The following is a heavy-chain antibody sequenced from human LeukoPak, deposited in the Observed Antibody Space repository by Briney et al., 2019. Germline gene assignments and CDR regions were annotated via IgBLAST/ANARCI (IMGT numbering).Heavy chain of an antibody. CDR3: AKDREYSYVYDAFDI. J-gene: IGHJ3*02. D-gene: IGHD3-16*01. V-gene: IGHV3-23*01. CDR1: GFTFSSYA. CDR2: ISGSGVST. Sequence: GGSLRLSCAASGFTFSSYAMNWVRQAPGKGLEWVSAISGSGVSTYYADSVKGRFTISRDNSKNTLYLQMNTLRAEDTAVYYCAKDREYSYVYDAFDIWGQGTLVTVSS.